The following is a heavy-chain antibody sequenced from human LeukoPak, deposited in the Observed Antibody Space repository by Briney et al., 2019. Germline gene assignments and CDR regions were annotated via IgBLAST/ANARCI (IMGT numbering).Heavy chain of an antibody. CDR1: GGTSSNYP. CDR3: ARGSKYYYASGSYSADY. J-gene: IGHJ4*02. V-gene: IGHV1-69*06. CDR2: IIPSFGAP. Sequence: VASVKVSCKASGGTSSNYPFNWVRQAPGQGFEWMGSIIPSFGAPAYAQKFEDRITLTADKSTGTVYMELSSLRSDDTAFYYCARGSKYYYASGSYSADYWGQGSLVSVSS. D-gene: IGHD3-10*01.